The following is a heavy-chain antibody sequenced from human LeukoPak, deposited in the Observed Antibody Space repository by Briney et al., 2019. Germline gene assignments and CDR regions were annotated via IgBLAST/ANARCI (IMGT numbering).Heavy chain of an antibody. V-gene: IGHV3-30*02. CDR1: GFTFSSYV. CDR2: IRYDGSNK. Sequence: GGSLRLSCAASGFTFSSYVMHWVRQAPGKGLEWVAFIRYDGSNKYYADSVKGRFTISRDNSKNTLYLQMNSLRAEDTAVYYCAKDPNFYDSSGYYEQDDYWGQGTLVTVSS. J-gene: IGHJ4*02. D-gene: IGHD3-22*01. CDR3: AKDPNFYDSSGYYEQDDY.